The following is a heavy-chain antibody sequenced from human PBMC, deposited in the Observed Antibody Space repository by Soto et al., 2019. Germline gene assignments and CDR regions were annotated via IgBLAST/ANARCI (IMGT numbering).Heavy chain of an antibody. V-gene: IGHV1-69*13. Sequence: AVKVSCKASGGTFSSYAISWVRQAPGQGLEWMGGIIPIFGTANYAQKFQGRVTITADESTSTAYMELSSLRSEDTAVYYCARDLGFGELFAFDYWGQGTLVTVSS. CDR1: GGTFSSYA. D-gene: IGHD3-10*01. CDR3: ARDLGFGELFAFDY. J-gene: IGHJ4*02. CDR2: IIPIFGTA.